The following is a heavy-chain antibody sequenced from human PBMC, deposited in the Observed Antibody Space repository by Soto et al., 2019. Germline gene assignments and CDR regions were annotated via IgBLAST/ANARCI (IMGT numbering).Heavy chain of an antibody. D-gene: IGHD6-13*01. CDR1: GLSVTSDSY. CDR2: AYYRGGT. Sequence: PSETLSLTCTVSGLSVTSDSYWSWIRQAPGKGLEWIGYAYYRGGTRYNPSLKSRLTISVDTSKNQFSLSLSSVTPTDTAVYYCARGRIAAADFDYWGQGTLVTVSS. J-gene: IGHJ4*02. CDR3: ARGRIAAADFDY. V-gene: IGHV4-61*01.